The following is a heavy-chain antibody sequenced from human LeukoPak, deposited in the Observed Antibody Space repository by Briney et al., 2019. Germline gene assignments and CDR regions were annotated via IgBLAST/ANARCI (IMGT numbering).Heavy chain of an antibody. Sequence: GGSLRLSRAASGFTFSSYAMSWVRQAPGKGLEWVSAISGSGGSTYYADSVKGRFTISRDNSKNTLYLRMNSLRAEDTAVYYRASSTSWNYYYYMDVWGKGTTVTVSS. D-gene: IGHD2-2*01. V-gene: IGHV3-23*01. CDR2: ISGSGGST. CDR1: GFTFSSYA. CDR3: ASSTSWNYYYYMDV. J-gene: IGHJ6*03.